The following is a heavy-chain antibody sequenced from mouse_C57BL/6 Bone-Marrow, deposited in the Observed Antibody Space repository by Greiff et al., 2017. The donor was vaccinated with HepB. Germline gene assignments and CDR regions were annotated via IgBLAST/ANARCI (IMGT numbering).Heavy chain of an antibody. V-gene: IGHV5-17*01. CDR1: GFTFSDYG. CDR2: ISSGSSTI. Sequence: EVKLMESGGGLVKPGGSLKLSCAASGFTFSDYGMHWVRQAPEKGLEWVAYISSGSSTIYYADTVKGRFTISRDNAKNTLFLQMTSLRSEDTVMYYCARTKGGDYFDYWGQGTTLTVSS. J-gene: IGHJ2*01. CDR3: ARTKGGDYFDY.